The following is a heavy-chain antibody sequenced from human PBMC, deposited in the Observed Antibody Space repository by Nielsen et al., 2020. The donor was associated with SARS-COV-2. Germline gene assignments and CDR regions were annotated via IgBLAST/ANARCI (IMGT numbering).Heavy chain of an antibody. CDR3: ARQAAGGQLGYYYYYYMDV. CDR1: GGSSSGYY. V-gene: IGHV4-34*01. Sequence: SETLSLTCAVYGGSSSGYYWSWIRQPPGKGLEWIGSIYYSGSTYYNPSLKSRVTISVDTSKNQFSLKLSSVTAADTAVYYCARQAAGGQLGYYYYYYMDVWGKGTTVTVSS. CDR2: IYYSGST. J-gene: IGHJ6*03. D-gene: IGHD6-6*01.